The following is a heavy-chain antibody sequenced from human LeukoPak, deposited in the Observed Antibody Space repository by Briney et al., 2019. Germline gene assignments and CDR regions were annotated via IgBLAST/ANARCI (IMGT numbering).Heavy chain of an antibody. V-gene: IGHV4-39*02. CDR1: GGSISSGGHY. J-gene: IGHJ4*02. Sequence: SETLSLTCIVSGGSISSGGHYWGWIRQPPGKGLEWIGSIYYRGSTYYNPSLNSRVTMFIDMSKNHFSLKMSSVTATDTAVYYCARLVCGGGSGPAEFDYWGQGTLVTVSS. D-gene: IGHD2-15*01. CDR3: ARLVCGGGSGPAEFDY. CDR2: IYYRGST.